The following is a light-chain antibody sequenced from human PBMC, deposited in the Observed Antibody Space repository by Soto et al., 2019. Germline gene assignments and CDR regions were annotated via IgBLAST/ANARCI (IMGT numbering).Light chain of an antibody. CDR3: QQHSNWPPIT. CDR2: DAS. Sequence: EIVLTQSPGSLALSPGGSSTLSCSASQSVSSYLAWYQQKPGQAPRLLIYDASTRATGIPPRFSGSGSGTDFTLTISSLEPEDFAVYYCQQHSNWPPITFGQGTRLEIK. J-gene: IGKJ5*01. V-gene: IGKV3-11*01. CDR1: QSVSSY.